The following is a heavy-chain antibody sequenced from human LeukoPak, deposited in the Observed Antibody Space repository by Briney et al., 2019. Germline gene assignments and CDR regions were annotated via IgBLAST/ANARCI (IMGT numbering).Heavy chain of an antibody. CDR2: INWNGGST. J-gene: IGHJ4*02. CDR3: ARVVRAAAGILYYFDY. CDR1: GFTFDDYG. Sequence: PGGSLRLSCAASGFTFDDYGMSWVRQAPGKGLEWVSGINWNGGSTGYADSVKGRFTISRDNAKNSLYLQMNSLRAEDTALYYCARVVRAAAGILYYFDYWGQGTLVTVSS. V-gene: IGHV3-20*04. D-gene: IGHD6-13*01.